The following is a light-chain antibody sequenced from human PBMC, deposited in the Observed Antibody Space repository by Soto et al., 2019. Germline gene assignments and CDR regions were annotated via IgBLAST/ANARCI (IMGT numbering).Light chain of an antibody. CDR3: QQYSISLFT. CDR2: GAS. J-gene: IGKJ3*01. V-gene: IGKV3-20*01. Sequence: EIVLTQSPGTLSLSPGERATLSCRASQSVSSSSLAWYQQKPGQAPRLLIHGASSRATGIPDRFSGSGSGTDFTLTISRLEPEDFAVYYCQQYSISLFTFGTGTKVDI. CDR1: QSVSSSS.